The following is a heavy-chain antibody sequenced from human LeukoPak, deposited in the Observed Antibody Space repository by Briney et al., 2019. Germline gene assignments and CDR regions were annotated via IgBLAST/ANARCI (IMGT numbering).Heavy chain of an antibody. Sequence: GASVKVSCKASGYTFTSYGISWVRRAPGQGLEWMGWISAYNGNTNYAQKLQGRVTMTTDTSTSTAYMELRSLRSDDTAVYYCARVGGSGPDYYGMDVWGQGTTVTVSS. CDR2: ISAYNGNT. CDR3: ARVGGSGPDYYGMDV. CDR1: GYTFTSYG. J-gene: IGHJ6*02. V-gene: IGHV1-18*01. D-gene: IGHD3-10*01.